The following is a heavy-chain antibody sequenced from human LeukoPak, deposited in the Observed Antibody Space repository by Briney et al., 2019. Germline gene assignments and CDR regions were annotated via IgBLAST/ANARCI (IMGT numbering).Heavy chain of an antibody. CDR2: IYYSGST. Sequence: SQTLSLTCTVSGGSISGGGYYWSWIRQHPGKGLEWIGYIYYSGSTYYNPSLKSRVTISVDTSKNQFSLKLSSVTAADTAVYYCARAGYCSSTSCYLASDYWGQGTLVTVSS. V-gene: IGHV4-31*03. CDR3: ARAGYCSSTSCYLASDY. D-gene: IGHD2-2*01. CDR1: GGSISGGGYY. J-gene: IGHJ4*02.